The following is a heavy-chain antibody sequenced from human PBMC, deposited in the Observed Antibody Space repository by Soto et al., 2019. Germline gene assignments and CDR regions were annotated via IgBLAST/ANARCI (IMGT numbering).Heavy chain of an antibody. J-gene: IGHJ5*02. D-gene: IGHD6-13*01. CDR1: GYSISSGYY. V-gene: IGHV4-38-2*02. CDR2: IYHSGST. CDR3: ARDLIVGGSLPSWFDP. Sequence: SETLSLTCAVSGYSISSGYYWGWIRQPPGKGLEWIGSIYHSGSTYYNPSLKSRVTISVDTSKNQFSLKLSSVTAADTAVYYCARDLIVGGSLPSWFDPWGQGTLVTVSS.